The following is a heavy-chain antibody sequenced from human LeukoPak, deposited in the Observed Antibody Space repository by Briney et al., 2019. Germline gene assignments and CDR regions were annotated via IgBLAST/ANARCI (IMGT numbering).Heavy chain of an antibody. D-gene: IGHD3-16*01. CDR1: GFTFSSYG. CDR3: AKDAGFFNPLYYFDY. Sequence: PGGSVRLSCAASGFTFSSYGMHWVRQAPGKGLEWVAFIRYDGSNKYYADSVKGRFTISRDNSKNTLYLQMSSLRAEDTAVYYCAKDAGFFNPLYYFDYWGQGTLVTVSS. V-gene: IGHV3-30*02. J-gene: IGHJ4*02. CDR2: IRYDGSNK.